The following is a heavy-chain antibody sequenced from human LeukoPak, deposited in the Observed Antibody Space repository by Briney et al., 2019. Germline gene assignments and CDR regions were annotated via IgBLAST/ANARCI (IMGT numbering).Heavy chain of an antibody. CDR3: AKLSSSWFDP. CDR1: GFTFSSYG. V-gene: IGHV3-30*02. CDR2: IGYDGSNK. Sequence: GGSLRLSCAASGFTFSSYGMHWVRQAPGKGLEWVAFIGYDGSNKDYADSVKGRFTISRDNSKNTLYLQMNSLRAEDTAVYYCAKLSSSWFDPWGQGTQVTVSS. J-gene: IGHJ5*02. D-gene: IGHD6-19*01.